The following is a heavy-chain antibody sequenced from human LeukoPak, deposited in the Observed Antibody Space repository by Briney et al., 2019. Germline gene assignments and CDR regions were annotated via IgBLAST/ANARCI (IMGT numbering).Heavy chain of an antibody. CDR3: ARDQQTGSSWGKYYFDY. CDR2: TYYRSKWYN. V-gene: IGHV6-1*01. D-gene: IGHD6-13*01. J-gene: IGHJ4*02. Sequence: SQTLSLTCAISGDSVSSNSAAWNWIRQSPSRGLEWLGRTYYRSKWYNDYAVSVKSRITINPDTSKNQFSLQLNSVTPEDTAVYYCARDQQTGSSWGKYYFDYWGQGTLVTVSS. CDR1: GDSVSSNSAA.